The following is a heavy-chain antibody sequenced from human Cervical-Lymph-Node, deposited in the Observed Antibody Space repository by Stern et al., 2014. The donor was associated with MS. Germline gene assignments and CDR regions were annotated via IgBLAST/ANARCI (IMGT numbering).Heavy chain of an antibody. J-gene: IGHJ4*02. V-gene: IGHV5-51*01. CDR3: ARHVQGFDY. CDR1: GNSFTIYY. CDR2: IYPYDSDT. Sequence: EVQLLESGAEVKKPGESLKISCKLSGNSFTIYYIAWVRQMPGKGLELMGVIYPYDSDTTYSPSFQGQVTISADKSITTAYLQWSSLRASDTAMYYCARHVQGFDYWGQGTLVTVST.